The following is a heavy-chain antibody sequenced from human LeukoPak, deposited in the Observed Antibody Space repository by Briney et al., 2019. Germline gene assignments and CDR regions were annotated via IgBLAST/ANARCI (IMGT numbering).Heavy chain of an antibody. CDR3: ARDGSERAVAV. J-gene: IGHJ4*02. V-gene: IGHV3-53*01. Sequence: GGSLRLSCAASGFAVSSDYMSWVRQAPGKGLEWVSVIDSGGSVYYADSVKGRFTIPRDNSKNTLFLQMNSLRAEDTAVYYCARDGSERAVAVWGQGTLVTVSS. CDR1: GFAVSSDY. D-gene: IGHD6-19*01. CDR2: IDSGGSV.